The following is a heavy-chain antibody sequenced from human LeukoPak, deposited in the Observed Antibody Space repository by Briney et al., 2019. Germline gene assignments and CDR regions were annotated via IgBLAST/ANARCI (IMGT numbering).Heavy chain of an antibody. V-gene: IGHV3-30-3*01. CDR3: ARAFGVVGATNPGY. CDR1: GFTFSSYA. J-gene: IGHJ4*02. Sequence: PGRSLRLSCAASGFTFSSYAMHWVRQAPGKGLEWVAVISYDGSNKYYADSVKGRFTISRDNSKNTLYLQMNSLRAEDTAVYYCARAFGVVGATNPGYWGQGTLVTVSS. D-gene: IGHD1-26*01. CDR2: ISYDGSNK.